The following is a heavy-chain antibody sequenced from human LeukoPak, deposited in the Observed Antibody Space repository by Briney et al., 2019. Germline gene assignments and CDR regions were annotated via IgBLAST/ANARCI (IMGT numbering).Heavy chain of an antibody. V-gene: IGHV3-48*01. D-gene: IGHD3-16*01. CDR3: ASTGPDDYVWGSSH. J-gene: IGHJ4*02. CDR2: ISSSSSTI. Sequence: GGSLRPSCAASGFTFSSYSMNWVRQAPGKGLEWVSYISSSSSTIYYADSVKGRFTISRDNAKNSLYLQMNSLRAEDTAVYYCASTGPDDYVWGSSHWGQGTLVTVSS. CDR1: GFTFSSYS.